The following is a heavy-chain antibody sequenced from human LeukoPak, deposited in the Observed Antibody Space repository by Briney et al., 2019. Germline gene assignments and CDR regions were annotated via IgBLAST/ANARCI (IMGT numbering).Heavy chain of an antibody. CDR2: IYYSGST. CDR1: GGSXXSYY. CDR3: ARTRIAARPTYFDY. V-gene: IGHV4-59*01. J-gene: IGHJ4*02. Sequence: LSLTXXXSGGSXXSYYWSWIRQPPGKGLEWIGYIYYSGSTNYNPSLKSRVTISVDTSKNQFSLKLSSVTAADTAVYYCARTRIAARPTYFDYWGQGTLVTVSS. D-gene: IGHD6-6*01.